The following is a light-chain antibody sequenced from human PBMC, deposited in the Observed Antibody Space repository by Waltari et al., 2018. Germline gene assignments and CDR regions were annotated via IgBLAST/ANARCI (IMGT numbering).Light chain of an antibody. J-gene: IGKJ4*01. CDR2: SAS. CDR3: QQYNNWPLT. CDR1: QSVSSN. V-gene: IGKV3-15*01. Sequence: IVMTQSPATLSVSPGERATLSCRASQSVSSNLAWYHQKPGQAPRLLIYSASTRATGIPARFSGSGSGTEFTLTISSLQSEDFAVYYCQQYNNWPLTFGGGTKVEIK.